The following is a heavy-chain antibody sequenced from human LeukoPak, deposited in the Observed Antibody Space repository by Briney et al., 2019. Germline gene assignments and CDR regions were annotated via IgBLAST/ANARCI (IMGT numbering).Heavy chain of an antibody. CDR1: GGSFGGYY. CDR2: INHSGST. J-gene: IGHJ5*02. D-gene: IGHD3-3*01. CDR3: ARARSITIFGVVISDSVRFDP. V-gene: IGHV4-34*01. Sequence: PSETLSLTCAVYGGSFGGYYWSWIRQPPGKGLEWIGEINHSGSTNYNPSLKSRVTISVDTSKNQFSLKLSSVTAADTAVYYCARARSITIFGVVISDSVRFDPWGQGTLVTVSS.